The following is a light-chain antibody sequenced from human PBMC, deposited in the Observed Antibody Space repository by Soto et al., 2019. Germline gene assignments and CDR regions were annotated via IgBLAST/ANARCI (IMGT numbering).Light chain of an antibody. CDR3: SSYTSSSTVVV. CDR2: EVS. CDR1: SSDVGGYNY. J-gene: IGLJ2*01. V-gene: IGLV2-14*01. Sequence: QSALTQPASVSGSPGHSITISCTGTSSDVGGYNYVSWYQQHPGKAPKLMIYEVSNRPSGVSNRFSGSKSGNTASLTISGLQAEDEADYYCSSYTSSSTVVVFGGGTKVTVL.